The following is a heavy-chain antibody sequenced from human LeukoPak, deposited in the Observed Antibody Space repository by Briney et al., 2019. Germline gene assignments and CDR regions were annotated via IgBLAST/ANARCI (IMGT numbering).Heavy chain of an antibody. CDR1: GGSFSGYY. Sequence: SETLSLTCAVYGGSFSGYYWSWIRQPPGKGLEWIGEINHSGSTYYNPSLKSRVTISADRSKNQFSLNLSSVTAADTAIYYCAREATPENWFDPWGQGTLVTVSS. J-gene: IGHJ5*02. CDR3: AREATPENWFDP. V-gene: IGHV4-34*01. D-gene: IGHD2-15*01. CDR2: INHSGST.